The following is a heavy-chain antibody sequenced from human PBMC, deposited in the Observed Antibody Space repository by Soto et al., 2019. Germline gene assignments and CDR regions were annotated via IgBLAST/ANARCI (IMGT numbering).Heavy chain of an antibody. CDR1: GYTFTSYG. CDR3: ARGRYGDY. CDR2: ISAHNGNT. D-gene: IGHD1-1*01. V-gene: IGHV1-18*01. J-gene: IGHJ4*02. Sequence: QVHLVQSGAEVKKPGASVKVSCKGSGYTFTSYGITWVRQAPGQGLEWMGWISAHNGNTNYAQKLQGRVTVTRDTSTSTAYMELRSRRSDDTALYYCARGRYGDYWGQGALVTVSS.